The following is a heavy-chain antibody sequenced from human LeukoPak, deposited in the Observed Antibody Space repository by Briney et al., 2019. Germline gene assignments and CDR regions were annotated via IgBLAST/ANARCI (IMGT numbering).Heavy chain of an antibody. CDR1: GGSISSYY. V-gene: IGHV4-34*01. D-gene: IGHD3-10*01. Sequence: PSETLSLTCTVSGGSISSYYWSWIRQPPGKGLEWIGEINHSGSTNYNPSLKSRVTISVDTSKNQFSLKLSSVTAADTAVYYCARGGSTMVRGPPDYWGQGTLVTVSS. CDR2: INHSGST. J-gene: IGHJ4*02. CDR3: ARGGSTMVRGPPDY.